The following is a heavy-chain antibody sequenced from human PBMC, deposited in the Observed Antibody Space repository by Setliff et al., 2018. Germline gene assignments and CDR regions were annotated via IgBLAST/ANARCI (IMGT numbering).Heavy chain of an antibody. D-gene: IGHD6-6*01. CDR2: IRSKPNSYAT. CDR1: GFTFGGSA. Sequence: EGSLRLSCAASGFTFGGSAIHWVRQAFGKGLEWVGRIRSKPNSYATAYAASVKGRFTISRDDSENTAYLQMNSLKTEDTAVYYCSSSSSVAFDIWGQGTMVTVSS. J-gene: IGHJ3*02. V-gene: IGHV3-73*01. CDR3: SSSSSVAFDI.